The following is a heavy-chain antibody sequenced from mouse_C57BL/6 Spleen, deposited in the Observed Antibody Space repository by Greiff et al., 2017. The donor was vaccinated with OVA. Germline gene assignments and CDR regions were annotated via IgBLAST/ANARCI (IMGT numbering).Heavy chain of an antibody. CDR3: ARVGAY. J-gene: IGHJ3*01. V-gene: IGHV3-6*01. CDR2: ISYDGSN. CDR1: GYSITSGYY. Sequence: DVHLVESGPGLVKPSQSLSLTCSVTGYSITSGYYWNWIRQFPGNKLEWMGYISYDGSNNYNPSLKNRISITRDTSKNQFFLKLNSVTTEDTATYYCARVGAYWGQGTLVTVSA.